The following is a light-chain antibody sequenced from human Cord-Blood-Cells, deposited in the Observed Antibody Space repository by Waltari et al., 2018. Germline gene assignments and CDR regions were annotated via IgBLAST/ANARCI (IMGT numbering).Light chain of an antibody. CDR1: QSVSRSY. V-gene: IGKV3-20*01. CDR2: GAS. J-gene: IGKJ2*03. Sequence: EIVLKQSPGTLPLSPGERATLSCRASQSVSRSYLAWYQHKPGQAPRLLIYGASSRATGIPDRFSGSGSGTDFTLTISRLEPEDFAVYYCQQYGSSPYSFGQGTKLEIK. CDR3: QQYGSSPYS.